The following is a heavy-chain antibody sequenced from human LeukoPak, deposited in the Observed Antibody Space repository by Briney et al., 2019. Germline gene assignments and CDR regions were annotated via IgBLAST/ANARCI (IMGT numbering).Heavy chain of an antibody. CDR1: GYTFTGYY. V-gene: IGHV1-2*02. J-gene: IGHJ4*02. Sequence: ASVKVSCKASGYTFTGYYMHWVRQAPGQGLEWMGWINPNSGGTNYAQKFQGRVTMTRDTSISTAYMELSRLRSDDTAVYYCAAIPKGALTGYFYDYWGQGTLVTVSS. D-gene: IGHD3-9*01. CDR2: INPNSGGT. CDR3: AAIPKGALTGYFYDY.